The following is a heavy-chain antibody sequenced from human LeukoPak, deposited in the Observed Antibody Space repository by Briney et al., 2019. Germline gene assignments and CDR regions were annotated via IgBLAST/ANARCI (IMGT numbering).Heavy chain of an antibody. CDR1: GFTFGSYS. D-gene: IGHD6-13*01. Sequence: GGSLRLSCAASGFTFGSYSMNWVRQAPGKGLEWVSSISSSSSYIYYADSVKGRFTISRDNAKNSLYLQMNSLRAEDTAVYYCARERYSSSWYEVDYYYGMDVWGKGTTVTVSS. J-gene: IGHJ6*04. CDR3: ARERYSSSWYEVDYYYGMDV. V-gene: IGHV3-21*01. CDR2: ISSSSSYI.